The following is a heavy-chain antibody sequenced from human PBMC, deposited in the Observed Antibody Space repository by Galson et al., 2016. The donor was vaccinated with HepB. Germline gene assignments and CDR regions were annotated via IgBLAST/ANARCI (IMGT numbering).Heavy chain of an antibody. D-gene: IGHD2-21*01. CDR3: ARDVTAYCGAYCPAPFDS. CDR2: ISYHGRNE. Sequence: SLRLSCAASTFTFGDYGIHWVHQAPGKGLEWVAFISYHGRNEYYADSVKGRFTLSRDNYRNTLYLQMNSLRAADTAVYYCARDVTAYCGAYCPAPFDSWGQGTLVTVSS. V-gene: IGHV3-30*03. CDR1: TFTFGDYG. J-gene: IGHJ4*02.